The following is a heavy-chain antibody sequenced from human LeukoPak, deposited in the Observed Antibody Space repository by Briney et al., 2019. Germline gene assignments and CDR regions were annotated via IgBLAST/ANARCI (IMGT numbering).Heavy chain of an antibody. V-gene: IGHV3-23*01. CDR1: GFTFSSYA. D-gene: IGHD3-10*01. Sequence: GGSLRLSCEASGFTFSSYAMSWVRQAPGKGLEWVSGISTNGGSTSYADSVKGRLTISRDNPRNMLYMEMNSLRAEDTAVYYCARGLGGYYGSGIYFDYWGQGTLVTVSS. J-gene: IGHJ4*02. CDR2: ISTNGGST. CDR3: ARGLGGYYGSGIYFDY.